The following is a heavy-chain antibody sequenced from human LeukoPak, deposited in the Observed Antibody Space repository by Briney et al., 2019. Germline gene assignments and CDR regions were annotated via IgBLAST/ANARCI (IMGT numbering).Heavy chain of an antibody. CDR2: ISYSGST. CDR3: ARGSRDGYNP. D-gene: IGHD5-24*01. J-gene: IGHJ5*02. V-gene: IGHV4-59*01. CDR1: GASISSYY. Sequence: SETLSLTCTVSGASISSYYWSWIRQPPGKGLDWIGYISYSGSTNYNPSLKSRVTISLDTSKDQFSLKLSSVTAADTAVYYCARGSRDGYNPWGQGTLVTVSS.